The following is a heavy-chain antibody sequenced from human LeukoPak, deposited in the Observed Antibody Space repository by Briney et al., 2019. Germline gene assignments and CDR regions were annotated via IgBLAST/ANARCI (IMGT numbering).Heavy chain of an antibody. D-gene: IGHD5-24*01. J-gene: IGHJ5*02. V-gene: IGHV4-59*08. CDR1: GGSISNYY. CDR2: IYYSGST. Sequence: SETLSLTCTVSGGSISNYYWSWIRQPPGRGLEWIGYIYYSGSTNYNPSLKSRVTISVDTSKNQFSLKVSSVTAADTAVYYCARHTAEKYNWFDRWGQGTLVTVSS. CDR3: ARHTAEKYNWFDR.